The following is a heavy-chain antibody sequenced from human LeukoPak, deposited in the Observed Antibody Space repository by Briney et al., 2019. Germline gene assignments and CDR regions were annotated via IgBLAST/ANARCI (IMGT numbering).Heavy chain of an antibody. CDR1: GFAFSTYA. V-gene: IGHV3-23*01. CDR2: ISGNGGST. Sequence: GGSLRLSCAASGFAFSTYAMNWVRQAPGKGLEWVSIISGNGGSTYYADSLKGRFTISRDNSKNTLYLQMNSLRAEDTAVYYCAKGTLKYYFDYWGQGTLVTVSS. CDR3: AKGTLKYYFDY. J-gene: IGHJ4*02.